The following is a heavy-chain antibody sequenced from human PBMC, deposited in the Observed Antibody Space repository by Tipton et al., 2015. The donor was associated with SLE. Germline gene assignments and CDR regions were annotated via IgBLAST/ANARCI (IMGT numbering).Heavy chain of an antibody. CDR1: GASISSSY. V-gene: IGHV4-59*03. CDR2: IHYSGRT. J-gene: IGHJ2*01. CDR3: VKRGGWWYFDL. D-gene: IGHD6-19*01. Sequence: TLSLTCTVSGASISSSYWSWIRQSAGKGLEWIGYIHYSGRTDSNPSLKSRVTISVDTSKNQFSLNLNSVTAADTAVYYCVKRGGWWYFDLWGRGTLVTVSS.